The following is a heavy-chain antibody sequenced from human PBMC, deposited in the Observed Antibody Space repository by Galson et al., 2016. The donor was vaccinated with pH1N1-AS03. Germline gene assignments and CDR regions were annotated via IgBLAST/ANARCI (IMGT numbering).Heavy chain of an antibody. Sequence: SVKVSCKASGDSFSSYAFIWVRLAPGQGLEWMGGIIPIFGKPQYAQKFQGRVTITADESTTTVYMDLSSLISDDTAMYYCARDGPGIVRANAHWGQGTLVTVSS. V-gene: IGHV1-69*13. CDR2: IIPIFGKP. CDR3: ARDGPGIVRANAH. D-gene: IGHD1-14*01. CDR1: GDSFSSYA. J-gene: IGHJ1*01.